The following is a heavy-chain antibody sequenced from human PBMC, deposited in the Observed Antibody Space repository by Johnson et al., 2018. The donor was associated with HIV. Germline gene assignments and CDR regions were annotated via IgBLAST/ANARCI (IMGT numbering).Heavy chain of an antibody. Sequence: VQLVESGGGVVQPGRSLRLSCTASGFTFDDYAMHWVRLAPGKGLEWVSGIRWNSGIIAYADSVKGRFCISRHNAKNTLYLQMSNLRTEETAVYYCAKGEAQEGWIQLGSYAFDFWGRGTMVTVSS. D-gene: IGHD5-18*01. CDR1: GFTFDDYA. J-gene: IGHJ3*01. V-gene: IGHV3-9*01. CDR3: AKGEAQEGWIQLGSYAFDF. CDR2: IRWNSGII.